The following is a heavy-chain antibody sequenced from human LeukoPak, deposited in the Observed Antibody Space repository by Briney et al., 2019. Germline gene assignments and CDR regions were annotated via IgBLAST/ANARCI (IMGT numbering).Heavy chain of an antibody. CDR3: AKPVTRSSDGMDV. V-gene: IGHV4-59*04. J-gene: IGHJ6*02. CDR1: GGSISSFY. CDR2: ISYSGNT. D-gene: IGHD4-17*01. Sequence: SETLSLTCKVSGGSISSFYWSWIRQPPGKGLEWIGYISYSGNTYSNPSLKSRVTISVDTSKNQFSLKLTSVTAANTAVYYCAKPVTRSSDGMDVWGQGTTVTVSS.